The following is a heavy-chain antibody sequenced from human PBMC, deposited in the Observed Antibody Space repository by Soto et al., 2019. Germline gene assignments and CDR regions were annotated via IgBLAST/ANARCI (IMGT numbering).Heavy chain of an antibody. D-gene: IGHD3-10*01. CDR3: ARERGHYYGSGSVDY. Sequence: EVQLVESGGGLVQPGGSLRLSCAASGFTFSSYSMNWVRQAPGKGLEWVSYISSSSSTIYYADSVKGRFTISRDNAKNSLYLQMNSLRDEDTAVYYCARERGHYYGSGSVDYWGQGTLVTVSS. CDR2: ISSSSSTI. J-gene: IGHJ4*02. CDR1: GFTFSSYS. V-gene: IGHV3-48*02.